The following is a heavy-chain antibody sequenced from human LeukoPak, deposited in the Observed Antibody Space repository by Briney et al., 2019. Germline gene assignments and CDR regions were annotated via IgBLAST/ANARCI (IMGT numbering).Heavy chain of an antibody. CDR3: AKDQIGLPRHYFNY. V-gene: IGHV3-30*02. Sequence: PGGSLRLSCAASGFTFSSYGMHWVRQAPGKGLEWVAFIRYDGSNKYYADSVKGRFTISRDNSKNTLYLQMNSLRAEDTAVYYCAKDQIGLPRHYFNYWGQGTLVTVSS. D-gene: IGHD2-15*01. CDR2: IRYDGSNK. CDR1: GFTFSSYG. J-gene: IGHJ4*02.